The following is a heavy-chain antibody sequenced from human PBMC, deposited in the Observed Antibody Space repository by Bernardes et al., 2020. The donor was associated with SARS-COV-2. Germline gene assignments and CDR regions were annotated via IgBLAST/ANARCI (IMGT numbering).Heavy chain of an antibody. J-gene: IGHJ6*02. D-gene: IGHD6-6*01. CDR3: VRRSPSTRPAGMPTFYYSLDV. CDR2: IKQDGTAI. V-gene: IGHV3-7*01. Sequence: GGSLRLSCAASGFRFGSHWMNWVRQAPGKGLEWVANIKQDGTAITYVDSVKGRFTVSSYNSMNSLYLQMNSLRAEDTAVYYCVRRSPSTRPAGMPTFYYSLDVWGQGTTVTVSS. CDR1: GFRFGSHW.